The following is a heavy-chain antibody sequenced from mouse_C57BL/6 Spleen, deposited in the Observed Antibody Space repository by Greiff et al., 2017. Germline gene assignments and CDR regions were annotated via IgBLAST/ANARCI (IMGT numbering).Heavy chain of an antibody. CDR3: ARSDYGSSYWYFDV. J-gene: IGHJ1*03. Sequence: VQLQQPGAELVRPGSSVKLSCKASGYTFTSYWMHWVKQRPIQGLEWIGNIDPSDSETHYNQKFKDKATLTVDKSSSTAYMQLSSLISEDSAVYYCARSDYGSSYWYFDVWGTGTTVTVSS. CDR2: IDPSDSET. CDR1: GYTFTSYW. V-gene: IGHV1-52*01. D-gene: IGHD1-1*01.